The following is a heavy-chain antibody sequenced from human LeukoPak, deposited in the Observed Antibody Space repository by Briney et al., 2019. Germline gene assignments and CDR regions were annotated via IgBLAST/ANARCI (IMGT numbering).Heavy chain of an antibody. CDR1: GFTLTNYT. CDR3: ARDGPLRP. J-gene: IGHJ5*02. CDR2: TSSSSSTI. Sequence: GGCLRLSCAASGFTLTNYTMNWVRQTPGKGLEWVSYTSSSSSTIYYADSVKGRFTISRDNAKNSLYLQMNSLRAEDTAVYYCARDGPLRPWGQGTLVTVSS. V-gene: IGHV3-48*01.